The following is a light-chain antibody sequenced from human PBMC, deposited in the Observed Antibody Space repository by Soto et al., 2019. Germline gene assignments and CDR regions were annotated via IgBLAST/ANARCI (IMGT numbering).Light chain of an antibody. CDR3: ATWDDSLRGRV. V-gene: IGLV1-47*01. CDR1: SSNIGNNY. Sequence: QPVLTQPTSASGTPGQRVTISCSGSSSNIGNNYLYWYQLLPGTAPKLLIYRNNQRPSGVPDRFSGSKSGTSASLAISGLRSEDEADYYCATWDDSLRGRVFGGGTKLTVL. CDR2: RNN. J-gene: IGLJ3*02.